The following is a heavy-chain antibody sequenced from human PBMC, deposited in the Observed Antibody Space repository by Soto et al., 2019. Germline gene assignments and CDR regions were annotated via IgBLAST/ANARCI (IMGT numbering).Heavy chain of an antibody. CDR1: GFAFSNAW. CDR3: TTVGVVAATGDAFDI. V-gene: IGHV3-15*07. J-gene: IGHJ3*02. Sequence: GGPLRLSCAGSGFAFSNAWINWVRQAPGKGLEWVGRIKSKTDGGTTDYAAPVKGRFTISRDDSKNTLYLQMNSLKTEDTAVYYCTTVGVVAATGDAFDIWGQGTMVTVSS. CDR2: IKSKTDGGTT. D-gene: IGHD2-15*01.